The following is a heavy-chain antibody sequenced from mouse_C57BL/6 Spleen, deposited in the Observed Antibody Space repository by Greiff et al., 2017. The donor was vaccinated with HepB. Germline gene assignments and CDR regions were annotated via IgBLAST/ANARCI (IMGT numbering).Heavy chain of an antibody. D-gene: IGHD2-4*01. CDR2: ISDGGSYT. Sequence: EVQVVESGGGLVKPGGSLKLSCAASGFTFSSYAMSWVRQTPEKRLEWVATISDGGSYTYYPDNLKGRFTISRDNAKNNLYLQMSQLKSEDTAMYSCDEDYDEWRFAYWGQGTLVTVSA. J-gene: IGHJ3*01. V-gene: IGHV5-4*01. CDR3: DEDYDEWRFAY. CDR1: GFTFSSYA.